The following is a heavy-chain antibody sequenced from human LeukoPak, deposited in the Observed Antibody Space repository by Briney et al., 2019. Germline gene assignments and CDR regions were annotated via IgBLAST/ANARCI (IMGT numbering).Heavy chain of an antibody. Sequence: SETLSLTCAVYGGSFSGYYWRWIRQPPGKGLKWIGEINHSGSTNYNPSLKSRVTISVDTSKNQFSLKLSSVTAADTAVYYCARTVGYSYGYVDYWGQGTLVTVSS. V-gene: IGHV4-34*01. D-gene: IGHD5-18*01. CDR3: ARTVGYSYGYVDY. J-gene: IGHJ4*02. CDR2: INHSGST. CDR1: GGSFSGYY.